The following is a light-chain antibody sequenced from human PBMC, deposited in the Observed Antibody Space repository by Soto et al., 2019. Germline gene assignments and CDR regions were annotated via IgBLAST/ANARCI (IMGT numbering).Light chain of an antibody. V-gene: IGLV2-14*01. J-gene: IGLJ2*01. CDR3: SSYTSRSTPV. CDR2: EVS. CDR1: SSDVGGYKY. Sequence: QSALTQPASVSGSPGQSITISCTGTSSDVGGYKYVSWYQQHPDKAPKLIIFEVSNRPSGISSRFSGSKSGNTASLTISGLQAEDEADYYCSSYTSRSTPVFGGGTKVTVL.